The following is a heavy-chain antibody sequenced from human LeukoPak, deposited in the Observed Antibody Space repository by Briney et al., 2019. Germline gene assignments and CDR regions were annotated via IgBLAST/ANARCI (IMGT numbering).Heavy chain of an antibody. CDR3: SNGIYDKSY. CDR2: IKQDGSEA. Sequence: GGSLRLSCTASGFTFTTYWMAWVRQAPGKGLEWVANIKQDGSEAYYAETVRGRFTISRDNAKNSLYLQMNSLRAEDTSVYYCSNGIYDKSYWGQGTLVTVSS. J-gene: IGHJ4*02. D-gene: IGHD3-22*01. V-gene: IGHV3-7*01. CDR1: GFTFTTYW.